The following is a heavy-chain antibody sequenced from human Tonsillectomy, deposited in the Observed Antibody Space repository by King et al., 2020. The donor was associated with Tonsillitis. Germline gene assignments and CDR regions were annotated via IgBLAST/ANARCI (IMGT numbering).Heavy chain of an antibody. V-gene: IGHV4-31*03. J-gene: IGHJ4*02. CDR1: GGSISSSGYY. Sequence: VQLQESGPRLVKPSQTLSLTCTVSGGSISSSGYYWSWIRQHPGKGLEWMGNIYYTGTTEDNPSLKSRLTMSVDTSKNQFSLKLDSVTSADTAMYFCARYSSTWSFDYWGLGTLAT. CDR2: IYYTGTT. D-gene: IGHD6-13*01. CDR3: ARYSSTWSFDY.